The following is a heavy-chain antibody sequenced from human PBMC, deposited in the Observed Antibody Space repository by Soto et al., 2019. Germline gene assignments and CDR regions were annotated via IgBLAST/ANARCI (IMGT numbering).Heavy chain of an antibody. V-gene: IGHV3-15*01. CDR2: IKSKTDGGTT. D-gene: IGHD3-3*01. J-gene: IGHJ4*02. CDR1: GFTFSNAW. Sequence: EVQLVESGGGLVQPGGSLRLSCAASGFTFSNAWMSWVRQAPGKGLEWVGRIKSKTDGGTTDYAAPVKGRFTISRDDSKNTLYLQMNSLKTEDTAVYYCTTGSMGIFGVVTAFDYWGQGTLVTVSS. CDR3: TTGSMGIFGVVTAFDY.